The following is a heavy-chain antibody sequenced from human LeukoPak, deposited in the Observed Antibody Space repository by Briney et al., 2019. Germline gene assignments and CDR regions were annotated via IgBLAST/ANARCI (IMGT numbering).Heavy chain of an antibody. V-gene: IGHV1-69*05. J-gene: IGHJ4*02. Sequence: SVKVSCKASGGTFSSYAISWVRQAPGQGLEWMGGIIPIFGTANYAQKFQGRVTITTDESTSTAYMELSSLRSEDTAVYYCATNGAYCSSTSCQNYWGQGTLVTASS. CDR2: IIPIFGTA. D-gene: IGHD2-2*01. CDR3: ATNGAYCSSTSCQNY. CDR1: GGTFSSYA.